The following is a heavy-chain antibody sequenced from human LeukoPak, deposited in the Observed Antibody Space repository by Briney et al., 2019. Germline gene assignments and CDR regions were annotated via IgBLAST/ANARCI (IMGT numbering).Heavy chain of an antibody. J-gene: IGHJ5*02. D-gene: IGHD6-19*01. V-gene: IGHV4-59*10. CDR2: IYTSGST. CDR3: ARAPGYSSGWYPEAWFDP. Sequence: PSETPSLTCAVYGGSFSGYYWSWIRQPAGKGLEWIGRIYTSGSTNYNPSLKSRVTMSVDTSKNQFSLKLSSVTAADTAVYYCARAPGYSSGWYPEAWFDPWGQGTLVTVSS. CDR1: GGSFSGYY.